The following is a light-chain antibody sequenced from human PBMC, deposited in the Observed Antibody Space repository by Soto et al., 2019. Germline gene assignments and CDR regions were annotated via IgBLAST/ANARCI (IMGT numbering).Light chain of an antibody. V-gene: IGLV1-51*01. Sequence: QSVLTQPPSVSAAPGQKVTISSSGSSSKIGNNYVSWYQQLPGTAPKLLIYDNNKRPSGIPDRFSGSKSGTSATLGITGLQTGDEADYYCGTWDSSLSAVVFGGGTKVTVL. CDR3: GTWDSSLSAVV. CDR1: SSKIGNNY. CDR2: DNN. J-gene: IGLJ2*01.